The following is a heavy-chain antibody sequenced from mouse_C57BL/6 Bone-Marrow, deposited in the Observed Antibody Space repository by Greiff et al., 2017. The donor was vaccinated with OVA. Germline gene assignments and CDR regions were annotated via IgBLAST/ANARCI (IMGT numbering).Heavy chain of an antibody. D-gene: IGHD2-3*01. J-gene: IGHJ2*01. V-gene: IGHV3-6*01. Sequence: EVKLQESGPGLVKPSQSLSLTCSVTGYSITSGYYWNWIRQFPGNKLEWMGYISYDGSNNYNPSLKNRISITRDTSKNQFFLKLNSVTTEDTATYYCARSRISYDGYSPDYFDYWGQGTTLTVSS. CDR3: ARSRISYDGYSPDYFDY. CDR2: ISYDGSN. CDR1: GYSITSGYY.